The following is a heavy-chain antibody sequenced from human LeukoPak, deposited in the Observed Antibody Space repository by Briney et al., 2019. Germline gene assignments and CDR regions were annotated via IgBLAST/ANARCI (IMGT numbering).Heavy chain of an antibody. CDR2: INHSGST. V-gene: IGHV4-34*01. CDR3: ARYWNDGNYFDY. CDR1: GGSFSGYY. J-gene: IGHJ4*02. D-gene: IGHD1-1*01. Sequence: SETLSLTCAVYGGSFSGYYWSWIRQPPGKGLEWIGEINHSGSTNYNPSLKSRVTISVDTSKNQFSLKLSSVTAADTAVYYCARYWNDGNYFDYWGQETLVTVSS.